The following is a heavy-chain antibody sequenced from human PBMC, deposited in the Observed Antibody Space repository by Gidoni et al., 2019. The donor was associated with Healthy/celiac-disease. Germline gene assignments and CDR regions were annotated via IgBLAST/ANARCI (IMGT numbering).Heavy chain of an antibody. Sequence: QLHLQESGPGLVKPSETLSLTCTVSGGSISNVNYYWGWIRQPPGKGLEWIGSMYYSGDTNYNPSLKSRVTMSVDTSKNQFSLKLNSVTASDTAVYYCARGWIQLDSWGQGTLVTVSP. V-gene: IGHV4-39*01. CDR3: ARGWIQLDS. CDR1: GGSISNVNYY. J-gene: IGHJ4*02. D-gene: IGHD5-18*01. CDR2: MYYSGDT.